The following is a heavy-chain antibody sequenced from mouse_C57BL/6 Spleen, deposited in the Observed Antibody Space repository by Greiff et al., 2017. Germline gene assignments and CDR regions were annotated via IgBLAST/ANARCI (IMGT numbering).Heavy chain of an antibody. CDR1: GFNIKDYY. CDR3: TLYYSNYEFAY. Sequence: EVMLVESGAELVRPGASVKLSCTASGFNIKDYYMHWVKQRPEQGLEWIGRIDPEDGDTEYAPKFQGKATMTADTSSNTAYLQLSSLTSEDTAVYYCTLYYSNYEFAYWGQGTLVTVSA. CDR2: IDPEDGDT. V-gene: IGHV14-1*01. D-gene: IGHD2-5*01. J-gene: IGHJ3*01.